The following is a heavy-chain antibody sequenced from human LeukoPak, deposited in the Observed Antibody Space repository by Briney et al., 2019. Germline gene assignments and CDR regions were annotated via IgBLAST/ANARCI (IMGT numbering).Heavy chain of an antibody. J-gene: IGHJ5*02. V-gene: IGHV4-59*08. D-gene: IGHD2-2*01. CDR1: GGSISSYY. Sequence: SDTLSLTCTVSGGSISSYYGSWIRQPPGKGLECIGYIYYSGSTNYNTSLKSRVTQSVDTSKNHSSLKLRSVTAADTAVYDCARHSIVVVPAARGNWFDPWGQGTLVTVSS. CDR2: IYYSGST. CDR3: ARHSIVVVPAARGNWFDP.